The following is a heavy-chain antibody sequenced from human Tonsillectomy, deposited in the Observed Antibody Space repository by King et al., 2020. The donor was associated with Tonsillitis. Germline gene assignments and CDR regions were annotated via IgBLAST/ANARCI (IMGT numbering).Heavy chain of an antibody. V-gene: IGHV3-30*02. CDR2: VRYDGNGK. CDR3: AKGGGETGDVWYSDT. Sequence: VQLVESGGGVVQPGGSLRLSCAASGFSFRTYGMHWVRQAPGKGLEWVAFVRYDGNGKSYADSVKGRFTISRDNSKNTLFLQMNSLRAEDTAVYFCAKGGGETGDVWYSDTWGRGTLVTVSS. J-gene: IGHJ2*01. CDR1: GFSFRTYG. D-gene: IGHD7-27*01.